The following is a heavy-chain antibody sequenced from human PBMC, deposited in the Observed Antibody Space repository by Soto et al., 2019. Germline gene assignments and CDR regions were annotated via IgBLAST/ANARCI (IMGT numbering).Heavy chain of an antibody. CDR1: GFTFSSYA. Sequence: GGSLRLSCAASGFTFSSYAMSWVRQAPGKGLEWVSAISGSGGSTYYADSVKGRFTISRDNSKNTLSLQMNSLSPDDTAVYFCAKEPGGGTSPITSYFDYWGRGT. J-gene: IGHJ4*02. D-gene: IGHD5-12*01. CDR3: AKEPGGGTSPITSYFDY. V-gene: IGHV3-23*01. CDR2: ISGSGGST.